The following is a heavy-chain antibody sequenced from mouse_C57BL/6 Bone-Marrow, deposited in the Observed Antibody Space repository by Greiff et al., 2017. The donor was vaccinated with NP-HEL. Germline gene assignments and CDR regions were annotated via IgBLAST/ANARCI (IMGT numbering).Heavy chain of an antibody. CDR3: AISDGYYLYYFDY. J-gene: IGHJ2*01. CDR1: GYTFTSYW. D-gene: IGHD2-3*01. Sequence: QGERQKSGEEWGKKGASVKVSCKASGYTFTSYWLHWVKQRPGQGLEWIGRIHPSDSDTNYNQTFNGKATWTVDKYSSTAYMQLSSLTSEDSAVYYCAISDGYYLYYFDYWGQGTTLTVSS. CDR2: IHPSDSDT. V-gene: IGHV1-74*01.